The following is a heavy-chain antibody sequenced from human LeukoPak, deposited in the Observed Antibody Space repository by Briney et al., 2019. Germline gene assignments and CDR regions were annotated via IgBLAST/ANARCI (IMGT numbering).Heavy chain of an antibody. CDR2: IVVGSGNT. V-gene: IGHV1-58*02. Sequence: GTSVKVSCKASGFAFTSSAMQWVRQARGQRLEWIGWIVVGSGNTNYAQKFQERVTITRDMSTSTAYMELSSLRSEDTAVYYCAAMYCSGGSCYGEFDTWGQGTLVTVSS. D-gene: IGHD2-15*01. CDR1: GFAFTSSA. CDR3: AAMYCSGGSCYGEFDT. J-gene: IGHJ5*02.